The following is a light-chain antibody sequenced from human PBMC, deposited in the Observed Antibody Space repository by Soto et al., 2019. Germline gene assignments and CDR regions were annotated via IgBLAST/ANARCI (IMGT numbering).Light chain of an antibody. J-gene: IGLJ2*01. V-gene: IGLV2-14*01. Sequence: QSVLTQPASVSGSPGQSITISCTGTSSDVGGYNYVSWYQQHPGKAPKLMLYGVSDRPSGISNRFSGSKSGNTASLTISGLQAEDEADYYCGSYTSSSTLIFGGGTKVTVL. CDR3: GSYTSSSTLI. CDR2: GVS. CDR1: SSDVGGYNY.